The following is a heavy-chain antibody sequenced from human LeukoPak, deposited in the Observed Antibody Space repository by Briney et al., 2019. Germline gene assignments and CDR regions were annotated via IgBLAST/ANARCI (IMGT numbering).Heavy chain of an antibody. Sequence: SQTLSLTCTVSGGSISRGGYYWSWIRQHPGKGLEWIEYIYYSGSIYYNLSLKSRVTVSVDTSKKQFALRLISVTAADTAVYYCAAHIGWFDPWGQGTLVTVSS. CDR1: GGSISRGGYY. CDR2: IYYSGSI. J-gene: IGHJ5*02. CDR3: AAHIGWFDP. D-gene: IGHD2-21*01. V-gene: IGHV4-31*03.